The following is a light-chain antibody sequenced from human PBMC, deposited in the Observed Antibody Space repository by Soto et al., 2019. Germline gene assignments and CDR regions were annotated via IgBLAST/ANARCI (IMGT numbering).Light chain of an antibody. Sequence: ELVMTQSPATLSVSPGERATLSCRASQSVSSNLAWFQQKPGQAPRLLIYGASTRAPSLPARFSGSGSGTEFTLTTSSLEPEEYAVYYCQQRSNRPSVTFGQGTRLEIK. J-gene: IGKJ5*01. CDR2: GAS. CDR3: QQRSNRPSVT. CDR1: QSVSSN. V-gene: IGKV3D-15*01.